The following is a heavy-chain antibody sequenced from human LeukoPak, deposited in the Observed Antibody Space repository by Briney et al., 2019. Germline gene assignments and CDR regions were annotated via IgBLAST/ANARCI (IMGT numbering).Heavy chain of an antibody. Sequence: ASVKVSCKASGYTFTSYDINWVRQAPGQGLEWMGWMNPNSGNTGYAQKFQGRVTMTRNTSISTAYMELSSLRSEDTAVYYCARGPIYGSGSFFKLWGQGTLVTVSS. CDR2: MNPNSGNT. CDR3: ARGPIYGSGSFFKL. CDR1: GYTFTSYD. D-gene: IGHD3-10*01. V-gene: IGHV1-8*01. J-gene: IGHJ4*02.